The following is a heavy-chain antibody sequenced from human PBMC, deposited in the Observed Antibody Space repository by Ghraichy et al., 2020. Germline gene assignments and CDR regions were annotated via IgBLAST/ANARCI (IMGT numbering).Heavy chain of an antibody. CDR3: AKALYGGLDY. D-gene: IGHD4-23*01. Sequence: GSLRLSCVASGFSLSDYWMTWLRQAPGKGLEWVANIKEDGNEEYYVDSVKGRFTISRDNAKNSLYLQMNSLRAEDTAVYSCAKALYGGLDYWGQGTLVTVSS. J-gene: IGHJ4*02. CDR1: GFSLSDYW. V-gene: IGHV3-7*03. CDR2: IKEDGNEE.